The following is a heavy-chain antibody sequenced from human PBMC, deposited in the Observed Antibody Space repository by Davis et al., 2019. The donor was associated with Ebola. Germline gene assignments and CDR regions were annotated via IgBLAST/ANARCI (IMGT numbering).Heavy chain of an antibody. Sequence: GESLKISCAASGFTFSSYAMSWVRQAPGKGLEWVSAISGSGGSTYYADSVKGRFTISRDNSKNTLYLQMNSLRAEDTAVYYCAKGRYDFWSGYFVFDYWGQGTLVTVSS. J-gene: IGHJ4*02. CDR1: GFTFSSYA. D-gene: IGHD3-3*01. CDR2: ISGSGGST. CDR3: AKGRYDFWSGYFVFDY. V-gene: IGHV3-23*01.